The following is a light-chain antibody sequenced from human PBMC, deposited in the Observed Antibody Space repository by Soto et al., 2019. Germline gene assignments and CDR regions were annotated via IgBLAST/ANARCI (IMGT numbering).Light chain of an antibody. Sequence: DIQMTQSPSSLSASVGDRVTITCRASQSISSYLNWYQQKPGKAPKLLIYAASSLQSGVPSRFSGSGSGTEFTLTISSLQPEDFATYYCQQYISYPITFGQGTRLEIK. CDR3: QQYISYPIT. CDR2: AAS. CDR1: QSISSY. J-gene: IGKJ5*01. V-gene: IGKV1-39*01.